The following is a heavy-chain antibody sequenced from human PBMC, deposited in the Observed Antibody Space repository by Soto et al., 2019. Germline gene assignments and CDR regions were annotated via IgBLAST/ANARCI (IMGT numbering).Heavy chain of an antibody. V-gene: IGHV1-3*01. J-gene: IGHJ6*02. CDR3: ARGKNYYGSGSYYSPYYYYGMDV. CDR1: GYTFTSYA. D-gene: IGHD3-10*01. CDR2: INAGNGNT. Sequence: ASVKVSCKASGYTFTSYAMHWVRQAPRQRLEWMGWINAGNGNTKYSQKFQGRVTITRDTSASTAYMELSSLRSEDTAVYYCARGKNYYGSGSYYSPYYYYGMDVWGQGTTVTVSS.